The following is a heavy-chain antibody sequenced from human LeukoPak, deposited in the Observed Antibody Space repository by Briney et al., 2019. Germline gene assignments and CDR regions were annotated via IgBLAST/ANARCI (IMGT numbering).Heavy chain of an antibody. V-gene: IGHV1-2*02. J-gene: IGHJ3*02. CDR3: ARGGSGWFDAFDI. Sequence: ASVKVSCKASGYTFTGYYMHWVRPAPGRGREWMGWINPNSGGTNYAQKFQGRVTMTRDTSISTAYIELSRLRSDDTAVYYCARGGSGWFDAFDIWGQGTMVTVSS. D-gene: IGHD6-19*01. CDR1: GYTFTGYY. CDR2: INPNSGGT.